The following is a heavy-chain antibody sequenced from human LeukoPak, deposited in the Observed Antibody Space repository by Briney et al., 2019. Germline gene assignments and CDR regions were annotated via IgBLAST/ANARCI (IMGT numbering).Heavy chain of an antibody. CDR2: IYSGGST. D-gene: IGHD3-10*01. CDR1: GFIVSSNY. V-gene: IGHV3-53*01. J-gene: IGHJ4*02. Sequence: PGGSLILSSAASGFIVSSNYMSWVRQAPGKGLEWVSVIYSGGSTYYADSVKGRFTISRDNSKNTLYLQMNSLRAEDTAVYYCARETRLLWFGEIGYCDHWGQSTLVSVSS. CDR3: ARETRLLWFGEIGYCDH.